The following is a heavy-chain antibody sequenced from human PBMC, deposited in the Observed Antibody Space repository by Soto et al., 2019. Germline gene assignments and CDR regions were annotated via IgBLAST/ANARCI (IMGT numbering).Heavy chain of an antibody. D-gene: IGHD6-13*01. V-gene: IGHV3-30*18. J-gene: IGHJ3*01. CDR1: GFTFNNYG. Sequence: QVQLVESGGGVVQPARSLRLSCAASGFTFNNYGMHWVRQAPGKGLEWVAAISNDANDKYYADSVKGRLTISTDNSKNTLYLQVNTLTTEDTAVYYCAKDQGIAASHGIDWGQGTMVTVSS. CDR2: ISNDANDK. CDR3: AKDQGIAASHGID.